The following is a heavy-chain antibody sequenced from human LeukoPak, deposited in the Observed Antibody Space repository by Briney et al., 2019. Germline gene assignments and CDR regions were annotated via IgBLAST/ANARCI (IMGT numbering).Heavy chain of an antibody. CDR3: ARGLPNYDILTGYRGYYFDY. CDR2: IYTSGST. CDR1: GGSISSYY. J-gene: IGHJ4*02. D-gene: IGHD3-9*01. V-gene: IGHV4-4*09. Sequence: SETLSLTCTVSGGSISSYYWSWIRQPPGKGLEWIGYIYTSGSTNYNPSLKSRVTISVDTSKNQFSLKLSSVTAADTAVYYCARGLPNYDILTGYRGYYFDYWGQGTLVTVSS.